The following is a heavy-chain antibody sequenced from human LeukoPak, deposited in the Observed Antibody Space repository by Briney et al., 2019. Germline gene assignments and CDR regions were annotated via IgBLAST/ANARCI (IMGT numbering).Heavy chain of an antibody. CDR3: ANVKGDSSSWYYYYYGMDV. J-gene: IGHJ6*02. CDR1: GFTFSSYA. D-gene: IGHD6-13*01. Sequence: GGSLRLSCAASGFTFSSYAMSWVRQAPGKGLEWVSAISGSGGSTYYADSVKGRFTISRDNSKNTLYLQMNSLRAEDTAVYYCANVKGDSSSWYYYYYGMDVWGQGTTVTVSS. V-gene: IGHV3-23*01. CDR2: ISGSGGST.